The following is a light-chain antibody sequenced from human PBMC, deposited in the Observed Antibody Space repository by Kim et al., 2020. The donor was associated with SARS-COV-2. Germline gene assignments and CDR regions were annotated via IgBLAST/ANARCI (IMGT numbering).Light chain of an antibody. V-gene: IGKV3-15*01. CDR3: QQYHKWPPYT. Sequence: EIVMTQSPATLSVSPGERVTLSCRASESVSSNLAWYQQKPGQAPRLLIYGASTRATGIPARFSGGGSGTEFSLTITSLQSEDFALYYCQQYHKWPPYTFVQGTKLEIK. CDR2: GAS. J-gene: IGKJ2*01. CDR1: ESVSSN.